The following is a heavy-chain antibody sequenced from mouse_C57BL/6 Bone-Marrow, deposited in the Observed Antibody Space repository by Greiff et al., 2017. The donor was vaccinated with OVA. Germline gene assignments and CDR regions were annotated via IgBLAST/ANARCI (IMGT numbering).Heavy chain of an antibody. CDR3: ARNGITTVPHGYFDV. Sequence: QVQLQQPGAELVMPGASVKLSCKASGYTFTSYWMHWVKQRPGQGLEWIGEIDPADSYTNYNQKFKGKSTLTVDKSSSTAYMQLSSLTSEDSAVYYCARNGITTVPHGYFDVWGTGTTVTVSS. CDR1: GYTFTSYW. D-gene: IGHD1-1*01. V-gene: IGHV1-69*01. CDR2: IDPADSYT. J-gene: IGHJ1*03.